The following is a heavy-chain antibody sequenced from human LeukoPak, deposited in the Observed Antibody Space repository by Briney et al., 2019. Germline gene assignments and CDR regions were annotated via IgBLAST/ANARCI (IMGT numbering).Heavy chain of an antibody. Sequence: SETLSLTCTVSGGSFSSGGYYWSWIRQHPGKGLEWIGYIYYSGRTYYNPSLKSRVTISVDTSKNQFSLKLSSVTAADTAVYYCARVDEGGYYYYGMDVWGQGTTVTVSS. V-gene: IGHV4-61*08. J-gene: IGHJ6*02. CDR3: ARVDEGGYYYYGMDV. D-gene: IGHD3-16*01. CDR1: GGSFSSGGYY. CDR2: IYYSGRT.